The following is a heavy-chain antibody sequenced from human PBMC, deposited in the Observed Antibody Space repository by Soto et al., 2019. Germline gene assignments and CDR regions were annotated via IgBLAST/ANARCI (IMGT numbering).Heavy chain of an antibody. V-gene: IGHV1-2*04. J-gene: IGHJ6*02. CDR2: INPNSGGT. Sequence: ASVNVSCKASGYTFTGYYMHWVRQAPGQGLEWMGWINPNSGGTNYAQKFQGWVTMTRDTSISTAYMELSRLRSDDTAVYYCAREYYGSGTRYGTNLHYGMDGWGQGTTVTVSS. D-gene: IGHD3-10*01. CDR3: AREYYGSGTRYGTNLHYGMDG. CDR1: GYTFTGYY.